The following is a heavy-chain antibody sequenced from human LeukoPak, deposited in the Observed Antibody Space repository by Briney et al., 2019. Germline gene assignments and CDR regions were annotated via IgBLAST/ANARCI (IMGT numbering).Heavy chain of an antibody. CDR2: ISAYNGNT. Sequence: GASVKVACKAYGYTFSSYGISWVRQAPGQGLEWMGWISAYNGNTNYRQKLQGRVTMTTDTFTGTAYMDLRSLRSDDTAIYYCARDSPDGSGPYYNDSPNYWGQGTLVTVSS. V-gene: IGHV1-18*01. J-gene: IGHJ4*02. CDR1: GYTFSSYG. D-gene: IGHD3-10*01. CDR3: ARDSPDGSGPYYNDSPNY.